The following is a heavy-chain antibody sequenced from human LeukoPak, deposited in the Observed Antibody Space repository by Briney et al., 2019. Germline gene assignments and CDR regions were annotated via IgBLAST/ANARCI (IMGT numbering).Heavy chain of an antibody. CDR1: GGSISSYY. CDR3: ARVSCTSTSCPGWIDP. CDR2: IYYSGTN. V-gene: IGHV4-59*01. Sequence: KPSETLSLTCTVSGGSISSYYWGWIRQPPGKGLDWIGYIYYSGTNNYNPSLKSRVTISLDTSKKQLSLKLSSVTAADTAVYYCARVSCTSTSCPGWIDPWGQGTLVTVSS. D-gene: IGHD2-2*01. J-gene: IGHJ5*02.